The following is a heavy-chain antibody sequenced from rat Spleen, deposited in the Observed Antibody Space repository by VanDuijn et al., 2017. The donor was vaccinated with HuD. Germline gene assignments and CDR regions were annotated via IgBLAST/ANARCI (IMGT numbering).Heavy chain of an antibody. D-gene: IGHD4-3*01. CDR2: ISTGGGNT. Sequence: EVQLMKSGGGLVQPGRSMKLSCAASGFTFSNYYMAWVRQAPTKGLEWVASISTGGGNTYYRDSVEGRFTISRDNAKSTLYLQMDSLRSEDTATYYCARRGSYWGQGVMVTVSS. CDR3: ARRGSY. V-gene: IGHV5-25*01. J-gene: IGHJ2*01. CDR1: GFTFSNYY.